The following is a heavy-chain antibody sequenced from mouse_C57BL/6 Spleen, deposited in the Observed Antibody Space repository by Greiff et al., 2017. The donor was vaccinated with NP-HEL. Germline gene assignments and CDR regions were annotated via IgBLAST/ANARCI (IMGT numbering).Heavy chain of an antibody. J-gene: IGHJ4*01. CDR1: GYSITSGYY. CDR2: ISYDGSN. V-gene: IGHV3-6*01. CDR3: ARFYGRGDY. D-gene: IGHD1-1*01. Sequence: EVQLQQSGPGLVKPSQSLSLTCSVTGYSITSGYYWNWIRQFPGNKLEWMGYISYDGSNNYNPSLKNRISITRDTSKNQFFLKLNSVTTEDTATYYCARFYGRGDYWGQGTSVTVSS.